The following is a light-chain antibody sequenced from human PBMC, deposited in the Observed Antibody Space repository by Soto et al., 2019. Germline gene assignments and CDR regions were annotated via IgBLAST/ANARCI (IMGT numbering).Light chain of an antibody. CDR2: DAS. V-gene: IGKV3-11*01. Sequence: EVVFTQSPASLSLSPGDRATLACRADQSVSDYLGWYQQKPGQPPRRLVFDASSRDSGVPHRFSAGGSGTDFTLIISSLQPEDFAVYYCQQRVNWPPTFGGGTKVEI. J-gene: IGKJ4*01. CDR3: QQRVNWPPT. CDR1: QSVSDY.